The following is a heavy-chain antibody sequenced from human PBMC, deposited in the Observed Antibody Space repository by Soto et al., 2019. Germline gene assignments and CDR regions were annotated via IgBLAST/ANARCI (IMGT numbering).Heavy chain of an antibody. CDR2: ISYDGSNK. J-gene: IGHJ4*02. D-gene: IGHD6-19*01. V-gene: IGHV3-30*18. CDR1: GFTFSSYG. Sequence: QVQLVESGGGVVQPGRSLRLSCAASGFTFSSYGMHWVRQAPGEGLEWVALISYDGSNKYYADSMKSRFTISRDNSKNTLYLQMNSLRAEDTAVYYCAKAPTLTVADYWGQGTLVTVSS. CDR3: AKAPTLTVADY.